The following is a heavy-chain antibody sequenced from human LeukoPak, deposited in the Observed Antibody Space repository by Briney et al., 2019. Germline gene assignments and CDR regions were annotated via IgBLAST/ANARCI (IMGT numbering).Heavy chain of an antibody. V-gene: IGHV1-2*02. D-gene: IGHD3-10*01. J-gene: IGHJ6*02. CDR2: INPNSGGT. Sequence: ASVKLSCKASGYTFTSQYIHWVRQAPGQGLEWMGWINPNSGGTNYAQKFQGRVTMTRNTSISTAYMELSSLRSEDTAVYYCASRGYYYGSDGMDVWGQGTTVTVSS. CDR3: ASRGYYYGSDGMDV. CDR1: GYTFTSQY.